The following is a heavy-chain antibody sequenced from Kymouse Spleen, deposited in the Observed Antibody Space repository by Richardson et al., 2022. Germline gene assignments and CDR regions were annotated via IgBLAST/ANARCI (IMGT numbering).Heavy chain of an antibody. CDR3: APLAARPGY. CDR1: GFTFDDYA. V-gene: IGHV3-9*01. Sequence: EVQLVESGGGLVQPGRSLRLSCAASGFTFDDYAMHWVRQAPGKGLEWVSGISWNSGSIGYADSVKGRFTISRDNAKNSLYLQMNSLRAEDTALYYCAPLAARPGYWGQGTLVTVSS. CDR2: ISWNSGSI. D-gene: IGHD6-6*01. J-gene: IGHJ4*02.